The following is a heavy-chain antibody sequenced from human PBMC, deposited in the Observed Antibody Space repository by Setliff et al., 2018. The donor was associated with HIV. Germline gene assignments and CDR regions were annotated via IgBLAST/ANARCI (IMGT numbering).Heavy chain of an antibody. V-gene: IGHV4-31*03. J-gene: IGHJ6*02. D-gene: IGHD3-10*01. Sequence: TLSLTCTVSGGSISSGDYYWSWIRQHPRKGLEWIGYIYYTGSTYYNPSLKSRVTISVDTSKTQFSLKLSSVTAADTAVYYCARDFLSYYGSGSLYYYGMDVWGQGTTVTVSS. CDR1: GGSISSGDYY. CDR3: ARDFLSYYGSGSLYYYGMDV. CDR2: IYYTGST.